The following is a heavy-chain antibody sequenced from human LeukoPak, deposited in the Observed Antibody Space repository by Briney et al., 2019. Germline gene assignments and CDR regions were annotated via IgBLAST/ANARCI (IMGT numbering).Heavy chain of an antibody. D-gene: IGHD2-15*01. CDR2: INSDGRSI. J-gene: IGHJ4*02. CDR1: GFTFSSYW. V-gene: IGHV3-74*01. Sequence: PGGSLRFSCAASGFTFSSYWMHWVRQAPGKGLVWVSRINSDGRSISYADSVKGRFTISRDNAKNTLYLQMNSLRAEDTAVYYCARKPVAATPDYFDYWGQGTLVTVSS. CDR3: ARKPVAATPDYFDY.